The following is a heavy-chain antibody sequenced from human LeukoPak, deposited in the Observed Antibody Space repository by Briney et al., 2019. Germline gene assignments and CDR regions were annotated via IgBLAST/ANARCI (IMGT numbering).Heavy chain of an antibody. J-gene: IGHJ6*03. CDR2: ISGSGDRT. V-gene: IGHV3-23*01. D-gene: IGHD3-10*01. CDR1: GFTFSSYA. Sequence: GGSLRLSCAASGFTFSSYAMSWVRQAPGKGLEWVSAISGSGDRTYYADSVKGRFTISRDNSKNTLYLQMNSLRAEDTAVHYCAKVGQLLWFGELPSDYYYYMDVWGKGTTVTVSS. CDR3: AKVGQLLWFGELPSDYYYYMDV.